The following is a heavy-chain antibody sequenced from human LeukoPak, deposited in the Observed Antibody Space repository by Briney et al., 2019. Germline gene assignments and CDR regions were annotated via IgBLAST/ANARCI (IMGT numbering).Heavy chain of an antibody. CDR3: TRRYCSSTSCYTNWFDP. V-gene: IGHV1-18*01. D-gene: IGHD2-2*02. Sequence: ASVKVSCKASGYTFSTYGISWVRQAPGQGLEWMGWISGYNGHTKYAQRLQGRVIMTTDTSTSTAYMELRSLRSDDTAVYYCTRRYCSSTSCYTNWFDPWGQGTLVTVSS. CDR1: GYTFSTYG. CDR2: ISGYNGHT. J-gene: IGHJ5*02.